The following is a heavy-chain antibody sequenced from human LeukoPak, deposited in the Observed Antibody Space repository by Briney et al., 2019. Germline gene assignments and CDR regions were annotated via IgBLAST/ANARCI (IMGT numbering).Heavy chain of an antibody. Sequence: GASVKVSCKASGYTFTSYGISWVRQAPGQGLEWMGWISTYNGNTNYAQKLQGRVTMTTDTSTSTAYMELRSLRSGDTAVYYCARDQLGDSYGYNYYGMDVWGQGTTVTVSS. CDR3: ARDQLGDSYGYNYYGMDV. CDR2: ISTYNGNT. J-gene: IGHJ6*02. D-gene: IGHD5-18*01. CDR1: GYTFTSYG. V-gene: IGHV1-18*01.